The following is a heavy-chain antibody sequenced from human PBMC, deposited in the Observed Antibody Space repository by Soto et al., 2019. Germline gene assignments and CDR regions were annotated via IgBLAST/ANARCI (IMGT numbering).Heavy chain of an antibody. V-gene: IGHV3-11*01. D-gene: IGHD2-2*02. Sequence: GGSLRLSCAASGFTFSNHYMAWIRQAPGKGLEWVSYISTSFITISYADYVEGRFTMSRDDSGNSLHLQMNSLKTEDTAVYYCTRDTYTALDYWGQGTLVTVSS. CDR1: GFTFSNHY. CDR2: ISTSFITI. CDR3: TRDTYTALDY. J-gene: IGHJ4*02.